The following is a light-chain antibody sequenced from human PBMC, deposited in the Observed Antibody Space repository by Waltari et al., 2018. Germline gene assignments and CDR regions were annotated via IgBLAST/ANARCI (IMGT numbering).Light chain of an antibody. Sequence: DIQMTQSPSSVSASVGDRVTITCRASQSISHFLNWYPQNPGKAPKLLIYTTSNLQTGVPSRFSGSGSGTDFTLTISSLQPEDFATYYCQQSFVTGTFGPGTKVDIK. CDR3: QQSFVTGT. J-gene: IGKJ3*01. V-gene: IGKV1-39*01. CDR1: QSISHF. CDR2: TTS.